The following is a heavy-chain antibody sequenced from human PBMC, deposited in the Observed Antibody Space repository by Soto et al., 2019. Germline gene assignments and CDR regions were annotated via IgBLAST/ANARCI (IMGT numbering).Heavy chain of an antibody. Sequence: QVQLQESGPGLVKPSQTLSLTCTVSGGSISSGGYYWSWIRQHPGKGLEWIGYIYYSGSTYYNPSLKSRVTMSVDTSKNQFSLKLSSVTAADTAVYYCAREFEDDYYDSQTKRGWFDPWGQGTLVNVSS. CDR3: AREFEDDYYDSQTKRGWFDP. D-gene: IGHD3-22*01. CDR2: IYYSGST. J-gene: IGHJ5*02. V-gene: IGHV4-31*03. CDR1: GGSISSGGYY.